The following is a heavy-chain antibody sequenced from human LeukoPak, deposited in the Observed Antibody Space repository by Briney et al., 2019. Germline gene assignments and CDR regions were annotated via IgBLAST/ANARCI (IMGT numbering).Heavy chain of an antibody. D-gene: IGHD3-10*01. CDR3: ARRSYYNRFDY. V-gene: IGHV4-39*01. CDR2: IYYSGST. Sequence: SETLSLTCTVSGGSISSSSYYWVWIRQPPGKGREWIGSIYYSGSTYYNPSLKSRVTISVDTSKNQFSLKLSSVTAADTAVYYCARRSYYNRFDYWGQGTLVTVSS. CDR1: GGSISSSSYY. J-gene: IGHJ4*02.